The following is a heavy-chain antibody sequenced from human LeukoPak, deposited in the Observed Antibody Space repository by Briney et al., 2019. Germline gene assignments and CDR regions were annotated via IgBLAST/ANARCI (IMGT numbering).Heavy chain of an antibody. CDR2: ISGSGSST. V-gene: IGHV3-23*01. CDR3: ATQDIVATMPGY. J-gene: IGHJ4*02. Sequence: GGSLRLSCAASGFTFSSYAMSWVRQAPGKGLEWVSAISGSGSSTYYADSVKGRFTISRDNSKNTLYLQMNSLRAEDTAVYYCATQDIVATMPGYWGQGTLVTVSS. CDR1: GFTFSSYA. D-gene: IGHD5-12*01.